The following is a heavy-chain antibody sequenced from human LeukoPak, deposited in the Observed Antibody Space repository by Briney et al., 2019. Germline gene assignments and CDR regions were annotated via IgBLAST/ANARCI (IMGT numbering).Heavy chain of an antibody. V-gene: IGHV3-48*04. CDR2: ISSSGSTI. CDR3: ARARNEKSIDY. Sequence: GGSLRLSCAASGFTFSSYGMNWVRQAPGKGLGWVSYISSSGSTIYYADSVKGRFTISRDNAKNSLYLQMNSLRAEDTAVYYCARARNEKSIDYWGQGTLVTVSS. J-gene: IGHJ4*02. CDR1: GFTFSSYG. D-gene: IGHD1-1*01.